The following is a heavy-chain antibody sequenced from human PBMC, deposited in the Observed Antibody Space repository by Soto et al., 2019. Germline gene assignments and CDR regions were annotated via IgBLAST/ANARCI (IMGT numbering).Heavy chain of an antibody. CDR2: ISGGGGSI. D-gene: IGHD3-10*02. CDR3: AKGKSSNYVSHAFDV. CDR1: GFNFNTYA. Sequence: EVQVLESGGGLVQPGGSLRLSCAASGFNFNTYAMSWVRQAPGKGLEWVSGISGGGGSIHYVDSVKGRFTISRDNSKNTMYLQKNSLRGEDTAVYYCAKGKSSNYVSHAFDVWGQGTMLTVSS. J-gene: IGHJ3*01. V-gene: IGHV3-23*01.